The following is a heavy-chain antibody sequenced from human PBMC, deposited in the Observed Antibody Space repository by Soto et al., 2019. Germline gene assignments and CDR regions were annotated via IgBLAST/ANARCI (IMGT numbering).Heavy chain of an antibody. CDR3: ATRSGGGGAFDF. CDR2: ISSSGSTM. Sequence: GGSLRLSCAASGFAFSRYEMNWVRQAPGKGLEWLSYISSSGSTMYYADSVKGRFTISRDNAKNSLFLQMNSLSAEDTAVYYCATRSGGGGAFDFWGQGTMVTVSS. CDR1: GFAFSRYE. J-gene: IGHJ3*01. V-gene: IGHV3-48*03. D-gene: IGHD3-10*01.